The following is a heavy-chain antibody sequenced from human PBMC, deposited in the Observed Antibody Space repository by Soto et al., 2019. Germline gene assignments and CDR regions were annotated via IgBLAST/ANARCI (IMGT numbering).Heavy chain of an antibody. V-gene: IGHV3-30-3*01. CDR2: ISYDGSNK. CDR1: GFTFSSYA. CDR3: AFRDIVVVVAYQPAY. D-gene: IGHD2-15*01. J-gene: IGHJ4*02. Sequence: QVQLVESGGGVVQPGRSLRLSCAASGFTFSSYAMHWVRQAPGKGLEWVAVISYDGSNKYYADSVKGRFTISRDNSKNTLYLQMNSLRAEDTAVYYCAFRDIVVVVAYQPAYWGQGTLVTVSS.